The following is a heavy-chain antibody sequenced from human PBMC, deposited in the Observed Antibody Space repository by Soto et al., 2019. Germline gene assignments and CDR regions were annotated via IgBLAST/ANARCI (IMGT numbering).Heavy chain of an antibody. D-gene: IGHD3-22*01. CDR3: ARVTDYYESSGYFDY. Sequence: GSLRLSCAASGFTFSSYWMSWVRQAPGKGLEWVANIKQDGSEKYYVDSVKGRFTISRDNAKNSLNLQMNSLRAEDTAVYYCARVTDYYESSGYFDYWGQGTLVTVS. V-gene: IGHV3-7*01. J-gene: IGHJ4*02. CDR1: GFTFSSYW. CDR2: IKQDGSEK.